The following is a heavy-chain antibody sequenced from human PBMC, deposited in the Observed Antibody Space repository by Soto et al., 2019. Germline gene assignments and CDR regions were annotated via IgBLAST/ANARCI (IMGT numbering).Heavy chain of an antibody. D-gene: IGHD5-18*01. J-gene: IGHJ6*03. CDR3: ARGQYSYGRYYYYMDV. V-gene: IGHV4-34*01. CDR1: GGSFSGYY. Sequence: SETLSLTCAVYGGSFSGYYWSWIRQPPGKGLEWIGEINHSGSTNYNPSLKSRVTISVDTSKNQFSLKLSSVTAADTAVYYCARGQYSYGRYYYYMDVWGKGTTVTVSS. CDR2: INHSGST.